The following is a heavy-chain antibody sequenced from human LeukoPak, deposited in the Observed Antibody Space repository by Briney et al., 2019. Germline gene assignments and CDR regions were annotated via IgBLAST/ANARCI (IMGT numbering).Heavy chain of an antibody. D-gene: IGHD2-21*02. CDR1: GYTFTSYG. J-gene: IGHJ4*02. V-gene: IGHV1-18*01. Sequence: ASVKVPCKASGYTFTSYGISWVRQAPGQGLEWMGWISAYNGNTNYAQKLQGRVTMTRDTSTSTVYMELRSLRSEDTAVYYCARDHYHKIHSVMVTAPDYWGQGTLVIVSS. CDR3: ARDHYHKIHSVMVTAPDY. CDR2: ISAYNGNT.